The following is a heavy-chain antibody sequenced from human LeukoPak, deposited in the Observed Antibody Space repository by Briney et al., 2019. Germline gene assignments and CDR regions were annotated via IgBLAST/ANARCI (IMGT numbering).Heavy chain of an antibody. CDR2: ISAYNGNT. Sequence: ASVKVSCKASGYTFTGYFMHWVRQAPGQGLEWMGWISAYNGNTNHAQKFQGRVTMTTDTSTSTAYMELRSLRSDDTAVYYCARAEYCSSTTCYSGGRLYTSSAGDYWGQGTLVTVSS. V-gene: IGHV1-18*04. J-gene: IGHJ4*02. CDR3: ARAEYCSSTTCYSGGRLYTSSAGDY. D-gene: IGHD2-2*01. CDR1: GYTFTGYF.